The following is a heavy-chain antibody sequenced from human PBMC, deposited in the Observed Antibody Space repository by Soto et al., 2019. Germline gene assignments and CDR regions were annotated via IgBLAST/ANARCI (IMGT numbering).Heavy chain of an antibody. Sequence: QVQLQESGPGLVKPSETLSLTCTVSGGSFSSYYWSWIRQPPGKGLEWIGYIYYSGSTNYNPSLTSRVTNSVATSKTQLSLKLSSVTAADTAVYYCASGNYYDSSGYYDYWGQGTLVTVSS. V-gene: IGHV4-59*01. CDR1: GGSFSSYY. CDR3: ASGNYYDSSGYYDY. D-gene: IGHD3-22*01. J-gene: IGHJ4*02. CDR2: IYYSGST.